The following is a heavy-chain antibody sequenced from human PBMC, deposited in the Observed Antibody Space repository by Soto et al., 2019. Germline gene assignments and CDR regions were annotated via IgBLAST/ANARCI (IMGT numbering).Heavy chain of an antibody. CDR2: ISSSGNTI. Sequence: EVQLVESGGGLVKPGGSLRLSCAASGFTFSSCTMNWVRQDPGKGLEWVSSISSSGNTIYYADSVKGRFTISRDSAKNSLYLQMNSLRDEDTAVYYFARGPKYYLWYFAYWVQGALVTVSS. D-gene: IGHD2-21*01. V-gene: IGHV3-21*01. J-gene: IGHJ4*02. CDR3: ARGPKYYLWYFAY. CDR1: GFTFSSCT.